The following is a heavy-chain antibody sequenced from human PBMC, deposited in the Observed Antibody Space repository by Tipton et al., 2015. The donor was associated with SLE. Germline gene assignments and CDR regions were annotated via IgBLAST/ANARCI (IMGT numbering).Heavy chain of an antibody. V-gene: IGHV4-31*02. Sequence: LRLSCTVSGGSISSGGHYWSWIRQHPGRGLEWIGYIYYSGSTFYNPSLNSRVTISVDTSKNQFSLKLTSVTAADTAVYYCARHIWGGYDAFDVWGHGALVTVSS. D-gene: IGHD3-16*01. CDR3: ARHIWGGYDAFDV. CDR2: IYYSGST. CDR1: GGSISSGGHY. J-gene: IGHJ3*01.